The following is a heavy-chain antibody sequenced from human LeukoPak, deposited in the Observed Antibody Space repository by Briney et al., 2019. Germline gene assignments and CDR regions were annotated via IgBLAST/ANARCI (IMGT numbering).Heavy chain of an antibody. J-gene: IGHJ4*02. CDR2: INHSGST. Sequence: SETLSLTCAVYGGSFSGYYWSWIRQPPGKGLEWIGEINHSGSTNYNPSLKSRVTISVDTSKNQFSLKLSPVTAADTAVYYCARSPAEWLSYDYWGQGTLVTVSS. D-gene: IGHD3-3*01. CDR3: ARSPAEWLSYDY. V-gene: IGHV4-34*01. CDR1: GGSFSGYY.